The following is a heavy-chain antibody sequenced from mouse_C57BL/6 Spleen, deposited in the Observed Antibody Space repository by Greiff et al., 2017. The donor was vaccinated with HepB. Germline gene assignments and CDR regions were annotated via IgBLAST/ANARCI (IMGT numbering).Heavy chain of an antibody. CDR2: IYPGDGDT. Sequence: VQLQQSGAELVKPGASVKISCKASGYAFSSYWMNWVKQRPGKGLEWIGQIYPGDGDTNYNGKFKGKATLTADKSSSTAYMQLSSLTSEDSAVYICARGNYDYDWYFDVWGTGTTVTVSS. J-gene: IGHJ1*03. CDR1: GYAFSSYW. V-gene: IGHV1-80*01. D-gene: IGHD2-4*01. CDR3: ARGNYDYDWYFDV.